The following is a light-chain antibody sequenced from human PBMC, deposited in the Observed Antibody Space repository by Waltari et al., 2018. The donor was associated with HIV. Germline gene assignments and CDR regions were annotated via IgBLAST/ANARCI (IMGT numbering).Light chain of an antibody. V-gene: IGLV2-14*01. J-gene: IGLJ3*02. CDR3: ASYISSSSPE. CDR1: RSDLRIYNS. Sequence: QSALTPPASVSGSPGQPIPIPCTGTRSDLRIYNSVSWYQHHPGRAPNVIIYEVTNQPTAVSSRISGATCANTAVLTISGGQAEDDAVYFCASYISSSSPEFGGGTKVTVL. CDR2: EVT.